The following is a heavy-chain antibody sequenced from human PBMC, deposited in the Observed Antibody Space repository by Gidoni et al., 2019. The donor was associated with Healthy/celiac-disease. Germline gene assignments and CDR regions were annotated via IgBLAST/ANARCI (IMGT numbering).Heavy chain of an antibody. Sequence: QVQLQESGPGLVKPSQTLSLTCTVSGGSISSGSYYWSWIRQPAGKGLEWIGRIYTSGSTNYNPSLKSRVTISVDTSKNQFSLKLSSVTAADTAVYYCARINSYGDGDYWGQGTLVTVSS. CDR2: IYTSGST. V-gene: IGHV4-61*02. D-gene: IGHD4-17*01. CDR3: ARINSYGDGDY. CDR1: GGSISSGSYY. J-gene: IGHJ4*02.